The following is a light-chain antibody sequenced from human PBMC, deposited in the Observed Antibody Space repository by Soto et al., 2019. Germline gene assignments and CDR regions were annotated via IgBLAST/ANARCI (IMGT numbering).Light chain of an antibody. CDR3: QQFDSLPLFT. CDR1: QDITFY. J-gene: IGKJ3*01. V-gene: IGKV1-33*01. Sequence: DIRLTQSPSSLSASVGDRVTITCQASQDITFYLNWYQQKLGKAPKLLIYDASNLESGVPSRFSGSGTGTDFILTISSLQPEDTGTYYCQQFDSLPLFTFGPGTKVDVK. CDR2: DAS.